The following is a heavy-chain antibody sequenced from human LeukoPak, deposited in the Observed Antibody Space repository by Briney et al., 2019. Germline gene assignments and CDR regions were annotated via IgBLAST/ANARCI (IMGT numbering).Heavy chain of an antibody. CDR1: GGTFSSYA. D-gene: IGHD3-22*01. CDR3: ARVSSSGYSDAFDI. Sequence: GASVKVSCKASGGTFSSYAISWVRQAPGQGLEWMGGIIPIFGTANYAQKLQGRVTMTTDTSTSTAYMELRSLRSDDTAVYYCARVSSSGYSDAFDIWGQGTMVTVSS. V-gene: IGHV1-69*05. J-gene: IGHJ3*02. CDR2: IIPIFGTA.